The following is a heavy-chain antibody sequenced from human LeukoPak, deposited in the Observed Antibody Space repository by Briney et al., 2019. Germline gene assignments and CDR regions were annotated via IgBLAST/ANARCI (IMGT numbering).Heavy chain of an antibody. J-gene: IGHJ3*02. Sequence: GRSLRLSCIASGFTFGDYAMSWVRQAPGKGLEWVGFIRSKAYGGTTEYAASVKSRFSISRDDSKSIAYPQMNSLRTEDTAVFYCTRDCSGGSCWGDAFDIWGQGTMVTVSS. CDR3: TRDCSGGSCWGDAFDI. CDR2: IRSKAYGGTT. V-gene: IGHV3-49*04. D-gene: IGHD2-15*01. CDR1: GFTFGDYA.